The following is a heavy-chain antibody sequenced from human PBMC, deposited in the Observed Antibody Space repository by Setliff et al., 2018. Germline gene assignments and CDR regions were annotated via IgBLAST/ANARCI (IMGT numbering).Heavy chain of an antibody. CDR3: ASAGHSGSWFPFDAFHI. J-gene: IGHJ3*02. Sequence: PGGSLRLSCAASGFTFSTHSMNWVRQAPGRGLECVSSISRSSTYIYYADSMKGRFTISRDNAKNSLYLQMNSLSAEDTAVYYCASAGHSGSWFPFDAFHIWGQGTMVTVSS. V-gene: IGHV3-21*01. CDR2: ISRSSTYI. D-gene: IGHD6-13*01. CDR1: GFTFSTHS.